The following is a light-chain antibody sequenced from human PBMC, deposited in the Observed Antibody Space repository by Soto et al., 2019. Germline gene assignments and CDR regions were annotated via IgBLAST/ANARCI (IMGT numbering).Light chain of an antibody. J-gene: IGKJ2*01. CDR2: EAS. Sequence: FVLTQSPGTLSLSPGKRATFSCRASQSVRGNYIAWYQQKPGQAPRVLIFEASKRATGTPDRFSGSGSGTDFTLTISRLEPEDFAVFYCQQYVNSPFTFGQGTKLEI. CDR3: QQYVNSPFT. CDR1: QSVRGNY. V-gene: IGKV3-20*01.